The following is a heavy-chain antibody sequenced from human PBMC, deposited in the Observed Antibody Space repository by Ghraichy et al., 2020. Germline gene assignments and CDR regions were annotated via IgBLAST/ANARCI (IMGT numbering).Heavy chain of an antibody. D-gene: IGHD2-21*01. Sequence: SETLSLTCSVSGGSFSDSTYHWAWIRQAPGKRLEWIASLYYNGNIYYNPSLESRLIISADRSKTQYSLTLKSMTAADTALYYCARGSSISYLFDPWCQGTLVTVSS. CDR1: GGSFSDSTYH. CDR3: ARGSSISYLFDP. CDR2: LYYNGNI. V-gene: IGHV4-39*02. J-gene: IGHJ5*02.